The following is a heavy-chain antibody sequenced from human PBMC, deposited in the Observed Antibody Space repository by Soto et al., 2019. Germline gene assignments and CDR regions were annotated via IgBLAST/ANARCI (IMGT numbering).Heavy chain of an antibody. V-gene: IGHV3-7*05. CDR1: GFIFSNYW. D-gene: IGHD2-15*01. CDR2: IKQDGSDT. Sequence: GGSLRLSCAASGFIFSNYWMSWVRQAPGKEMEWVANIKQDGSDTYYVDSVKGRFTVSRDNAKSLLFLQMHSLRGEDTAMYYCARALSSTQFSWFGPWGQGTLVTVSS. CDR3: ARALSSTQFSWFGP. J-gene: IGHJ5*02.